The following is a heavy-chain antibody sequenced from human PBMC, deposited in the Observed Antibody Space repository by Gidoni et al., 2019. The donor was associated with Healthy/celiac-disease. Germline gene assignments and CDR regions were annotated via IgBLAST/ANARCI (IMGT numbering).Heavy chain of an antibody. CDR2: ISWDGGST. J-gene: IGHJ4*02. CDR1: GFTFDDYT. Sequence: EVQLVESGGVVVQPGGSLRLSCAASGFTFDDYTMHWVRQAPGKGLEWVSLISWDGGSTYYADSVKGRFTISRDNSKNSLYLQMNSLRTEDTALYYCAKDIGFGFHSGSYEGGGYFDYWGQGTLVTVSS. CDR3: AKDIGFGFHSGSYEGGGYFDY. D-gene: IGHD1-26*01. V-gene: IGHV3-43*01.